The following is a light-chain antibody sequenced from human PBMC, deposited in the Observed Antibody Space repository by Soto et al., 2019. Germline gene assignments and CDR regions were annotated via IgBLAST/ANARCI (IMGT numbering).Light chain of an antibody. Sequence: QSELTQPPSASETPGQRVTVSCSGSSSNIGSNFVYWYQQLPGTAPKLLIYKNDQRPSGVPDRFSGSKSGTSASLAISGLRSADEADYYCSAWDDALSLVLFGGGTKLTVL. CDR2: KND. J-gene: IGLJ2*01. CDR3: SAWDDALSLVL. CDR1: SSNIGSNF. V-gene: IGLV1-47*01.